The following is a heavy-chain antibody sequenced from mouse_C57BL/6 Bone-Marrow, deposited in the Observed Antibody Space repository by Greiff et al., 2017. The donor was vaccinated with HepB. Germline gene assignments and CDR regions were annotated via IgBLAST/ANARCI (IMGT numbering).Heavy chain of an antibody. V-gene: IGHV1-19*01. J-gene: IGHJ3*01. CDR2: INPYNGGT. CDR1: GFNIKDYY. Sequence: VQLQQSGAELVRPGASVKLSCTASGFNIKDYYMHWVKQSHGKSLEWIGVINPYNGGTSYNQKFKGKATLTVDKSSSTAYMELNSLTSEDSAVYYCAREEGWLLPAWFAYWGQGTLVTVSA. D-gene: IGHD2-3*01. CDR3: AREEGWLLPAWFAY.